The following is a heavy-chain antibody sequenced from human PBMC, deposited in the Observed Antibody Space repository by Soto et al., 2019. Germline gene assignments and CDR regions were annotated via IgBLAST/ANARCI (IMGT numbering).Heavy chain of an antibody. Sequence: QVQLVESGGGVVQPGRSLRLSCAASGFTFSSYGMHWVRRAPGKGLEWVAVIWYDGSNKYYADSVKGRFTISRDNSKNTLYLQMNSLRAEDTAVYYCASLCSGGSCYLDYGDYDFDYWGQGTLVTVSS. D-gene: IGHD2-15*01. CDR2: IWYDGSNK. V-gene: IGHV3-33*01. CDR3: ASLCSGGSCYLDYGDYDFDY. CDR1: GFTFSSYG. J-gene: IGHJ4*02.